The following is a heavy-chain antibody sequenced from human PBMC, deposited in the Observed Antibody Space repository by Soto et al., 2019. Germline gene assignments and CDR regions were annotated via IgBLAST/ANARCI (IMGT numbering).Heavy chain of an antibody. J-gene: IGHJ6*02. Sequence: GASVKVSCKASGYIFTGYFIHWVRQAPGHGLEWMGWINPYSGDTNSTQNFQGRVTMTRDTSINTLYLELARLRSDDTAVYYCARGALWVRGYHYYGMDVWGQGTSVTVYS. CDR3: ARGALWVRGYHYYGMDV. CDR2: INPYSGDT. D-gene: IGHD3-10*01. V-gene: IGHV1-2*02. CDR1: GYIFTGYF.